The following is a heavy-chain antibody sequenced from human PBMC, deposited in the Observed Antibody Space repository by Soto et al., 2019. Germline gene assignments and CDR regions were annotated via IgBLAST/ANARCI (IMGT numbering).Heavy chain of an antibody. CDR1: GFIFSNYG. V-gene: IGHV3-30*03. CDR3: VARQQNYHYYGMDV. D-gene: IGHD6-13*01. Sequence: PGGSLRLSCAASGFIFSNYGMHWVRQAPGKGLEWVVVISNDGSVKYDADSVKGRFTISRDNSKNTLYLQMNSLRVEDTAVYYCVARQQNYHYYGMDVWGQGTTVTVSS. J-gene: IGHJ6*02. CDR2: ISNDGSVK.